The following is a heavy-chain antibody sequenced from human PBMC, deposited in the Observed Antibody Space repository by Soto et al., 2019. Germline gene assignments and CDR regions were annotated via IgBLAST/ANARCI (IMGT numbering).Heavy chain of an antibody. CDR1: GGSISGYY. D-gene: IGHD6-6*01. CDR2: IYYSGST. J-gene: IGHJ5*02. Sequence: QVQLQESGPGLVKPSETLSLTCSVSGGSISGYYWTWIRQPPGKGLEWIGNIYYSGSTNYSPSLKSRVTISKDTSKNQFSLQLTSVTAADTAMYYCTTRPSSVGWFDPWGQGTLVTVSS. V-gene: IGHV4-59*01. CDR3: TTRPSSVGWFDP.